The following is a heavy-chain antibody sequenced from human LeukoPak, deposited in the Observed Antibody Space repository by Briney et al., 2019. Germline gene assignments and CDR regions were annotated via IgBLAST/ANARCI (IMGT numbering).Heavy chain of an antibody. CDR2: IYYSGST. CDR3: ARDRGYYGREPFDY. Sequence: SETLSLTCTVSGGSISSYYWSWIRQPPGKGLEWIGYIYYSGSTYYNPSLKSRVTISVDTSKNQFSLKLSSVTAADTAVYYCARDRGYYGREPFDYWGQGTLVTVSS. D-gene: IGHD3-3*01. V-gene: IGHV4-59*12. J-gene: IGHJ4*02. CDR1: GGSISSYY.